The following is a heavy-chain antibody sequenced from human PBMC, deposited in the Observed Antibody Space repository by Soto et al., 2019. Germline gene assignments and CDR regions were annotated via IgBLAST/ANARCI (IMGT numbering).Heavy chain of an antibody. Sequence: ASVKVSCKASRYTFITYFMHWVRQAPGQGLEWMGAINPSRGTTTYAQKFQDRVTMTRDTSASTVYMELSSLRSEDTAIYYCARSYISSSYWFDPWGQGTLVTVSS. CDR2: INPSRGTT. J-gene: IGHJ5*02. D-gene: IGHD6-6*01. CDR1: RYTFITYF. V-gene: IGHV1-46*03. CDR3: ARSYISSSYWFDP.